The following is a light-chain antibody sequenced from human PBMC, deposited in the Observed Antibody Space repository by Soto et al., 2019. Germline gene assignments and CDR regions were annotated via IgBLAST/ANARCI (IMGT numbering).Light chain of an antibody. Sequence: DIQMTQSPSSLSSSVGDRVTITCRASQSISSYLNWYQQKPGKAPQLLIYAASSLQSGVPSRFSGSGSGTDFTLTISSLQPEDFATYYCQQCYSTPWTFGQGTKLEIK. J-gene: IGKJ1*01. CDR1: QSISSY. CDR2: AAS. V-gene: IGKV1-39*01. CDR3: QQCYSTPWT.